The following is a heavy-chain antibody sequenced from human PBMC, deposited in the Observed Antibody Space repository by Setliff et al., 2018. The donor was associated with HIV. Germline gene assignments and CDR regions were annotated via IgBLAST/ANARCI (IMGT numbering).Heavy chain of an antibody. CDR2: LSAYNGNT. D-gene: IGHD3-3*01. CDR3: AIAPPEYYNFWSGYYTSYYYGMDV. CDR1: GYTFTSYG. J-gene: IGHJ6*02. Sequence: ASVKVSCKASGYTFTSYGSSWVRQAPGQGLEWMGWLSAYNGNTNYAQKLQGRVTMTTDTSTSTAYMELRSLRSDDTAVYYCAIAPPEYYNFWSGYYTSYYYGMDVWGQGTTVTVSS. V-gene: IGHV1-18*01.